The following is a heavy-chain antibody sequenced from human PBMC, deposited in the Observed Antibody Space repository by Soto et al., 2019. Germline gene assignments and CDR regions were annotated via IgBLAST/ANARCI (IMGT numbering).Heavy chain of an antibody. CDR1: GFTFSSYA. Sequence: GGSLRLSCAASGFTFSSYAMSWVRQAPGKGLEWVSAISGSGGSTYYADSVKGRFTISRDNSKNTLYLQMNSLRAEDTAVYYCAKGLRYFDWFPQSFDYWGQGTLVTVSS. J-gene: IGHJ4*02. CDR3: AKGLRYFDWFPQSFDY. D-gene: IGHD3-9*01. V-gene: IGHV3-23*01. CDR2: ISGSGGST.